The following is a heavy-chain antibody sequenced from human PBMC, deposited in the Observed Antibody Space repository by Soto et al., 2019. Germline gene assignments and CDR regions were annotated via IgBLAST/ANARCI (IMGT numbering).Heavy chain of an antibody. CDR1: GYTFTSYD. CDR2: MNPNSGNT. V-gene: IGHV1-8*01. D-gene: IGHD3-10*01. J-gene: IGHJ4*02. Sequence: ASVKVSCKASGYTFTSYDINWVRQATGQGLEWMGWMNPNSGNTGYAQKFQGRVTMTRNTSISTAYMELSSLRSEDTAVYYCARGGDFYGSGSYNGVDYWGQGTLVTVS. CDR3: ARGGDFYGSGSYNGVDY.